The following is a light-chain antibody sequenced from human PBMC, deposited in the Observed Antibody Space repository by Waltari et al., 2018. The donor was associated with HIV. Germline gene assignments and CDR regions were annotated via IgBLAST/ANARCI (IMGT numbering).Light chain of an antibody. CDR2: EVS. J-gene: IGLJ1*01. CDR3: SSYTSSSTLVV. Sequence: QSALTQPASVSGSPGQSITISCTGTSSDAGGYNYVSWYQQHPGKAPNLMIYEVSNRPSGVSNRFSGSKSGNTASLTISGLQAEDEADYYCSSYTSSSTLVVFGTGTKVTVL. CDR1: SSDAGGYNY. V-gene: IGLV2-14*01.